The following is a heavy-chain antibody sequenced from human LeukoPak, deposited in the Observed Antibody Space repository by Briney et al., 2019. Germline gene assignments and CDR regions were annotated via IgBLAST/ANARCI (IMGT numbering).Heavy chain of an antibody. CDR2: IYYSGST. CDR1: GGSISSYY. CDR3: ARGLDTAMVTGVSFDY. D-gene: IGHD5-18*01. V-gene: IGHV4-59*12. J-gene: IGHJ4*02. Sequence: PSETLSLTCTVSGGSISSYYWSWIRQPPGKGLEWIGYIYYSGSTNYNPSLKSRVTISVDMSKNQFSLKLSSVTAADTAVYYCARGLDTAMVTGVSFDYWGQGTLVTVSS.